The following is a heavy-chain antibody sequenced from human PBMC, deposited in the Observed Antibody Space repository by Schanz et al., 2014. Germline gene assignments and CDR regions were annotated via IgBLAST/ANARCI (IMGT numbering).Heavy chain of an antibody. V-gene: IGHV1-2*06. CDR3: ARDGHSSIWDSYYFYGLDV. J-gene: IGHJ6*02. CDR1: GHPFTAYY. D-gene: IGHD6-13*01. Sequence: QVQLVQSGAEVKKPGASVKVSCKASGHPFTAYYMHWVRQAPGQGLGWMGRINPNSGGTNYAENFQGRVTMTRDTTASTVYMELSRLTSDDPALYYCARDGHSSIWDSYYFYGLDVWGQGTTVTVSS. CDR2: INPNSGGT.